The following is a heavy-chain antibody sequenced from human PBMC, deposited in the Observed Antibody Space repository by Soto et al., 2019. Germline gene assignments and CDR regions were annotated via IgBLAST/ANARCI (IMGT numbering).Heavy chain of an antibody. Sequence: GGSLRLSCAASGFTFSSYAMSWVRQAPGKGLEWVSAISGSGGSTYYADSVKGRFTISRDNSKNTLYLQMNSLRAEDTAVYYCAKAGIYDSSGYYPLFDYWGQGTLVTVSS. D-gene: IGHD3-22*01. CDR3: AKAGIYDSSGYYPLFDY. CDR1: GFTFSSYA. V-gene: IGHV3-23*01. J-gene: IGHJ4*02. CDR2: ISGSGGST.